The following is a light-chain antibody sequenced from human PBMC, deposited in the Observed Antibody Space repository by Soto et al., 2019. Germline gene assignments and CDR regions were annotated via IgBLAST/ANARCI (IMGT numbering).Light chain of an antibody. CDR2: EVT. J-gene: IGLJ1*01. CDR3: SSYTTRSTRV. Sequence: QSALTQPASVSGSPGQSIAISCTGSSSDIGIYKYVSWYQQHPGKVPKLIIYEVTNRPSGVSNRFSGSKSGNTASLTISGLQAEDEADYYCSSYTTRSTRVFGPGTQLTVL. V-gene: IGLV2-14*01. CDR1: SSDIGIYKY.